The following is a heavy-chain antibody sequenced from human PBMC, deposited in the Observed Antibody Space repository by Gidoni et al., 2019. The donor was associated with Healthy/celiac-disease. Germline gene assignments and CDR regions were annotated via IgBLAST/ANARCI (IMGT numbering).Heavy chain of an antibody. V-gene: IGHV4-39*01. Sequence: QLQLQESGPGLVKPSETLSLTCTVSGGSISSSSYYWGWIRQPPGKGLEWIGSIYYSGSTYYNPSLKSRVTISVDTPKNQFSLKLSSVTAADTAVYYCASRNSYSSGWYTWGQGTLVTVSS. CDR1: GGSISSSSYY. J-gene: IGHJ5*02. CDR2: IYYSGST. CDR3: ASRNSYSSGWYT. D-gene: IGHD6-19*01.